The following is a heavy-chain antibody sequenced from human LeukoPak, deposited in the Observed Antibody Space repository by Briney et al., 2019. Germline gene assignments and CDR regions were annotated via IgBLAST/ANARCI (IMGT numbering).Heavy chain of an antibody. J-gene: IGHJ5*02. V-gene: IGHV1-46*01. Sequence: ASVRVSCKASGYAFTNYYLNWVRQAPGQGLEWMGVMNPGGGSTMYAEKFQDRVIMTSDMYTNTVYMEMTSLRYEDTAVYFCARGPHSGSYYGWFDTWGQGTLVTVSS. CDR2: MNPGGGST. CDR1: GYAFTNYY. D-gene: IGHD1-26*01. CDR3: ARGPHSGSYYGWFDT.